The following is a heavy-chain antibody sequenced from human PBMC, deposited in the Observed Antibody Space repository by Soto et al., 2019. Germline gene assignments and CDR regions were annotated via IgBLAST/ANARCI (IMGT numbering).Heavy chain of an antibody. D-gene: IGHD3-16*01. V-gene: IGHV3-66*01. J-gene: IGHJ4*02. CDR3: AAYSHKGY. Sequence: EEQLLESGGDLVQPGGSLRLSCAASGFTVSNNYMSWVRQAPGKGLEWVSLIYSGGSTYYADSVKGRFTIPRDSSKNTLYLQMNSLRAEDTAMYYCAAYSHKGYWGQGTLVTVSS. CDR2: IYSGGST. CDR1: GFTVSNNY.